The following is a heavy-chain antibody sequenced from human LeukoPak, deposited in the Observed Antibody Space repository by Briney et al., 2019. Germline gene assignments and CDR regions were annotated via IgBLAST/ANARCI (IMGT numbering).Heavy chain of an antibody. Sequence: PSETLSLTCSVSGGSVSSISYYWGWIRQPPGKGLEWIGSIYYSGGTYYNPSLKSRVIIAVDTSKNQFSLKVSSVTAADTAVYYCARYSGSYYQPLDYWGQGTLVTVSS. CDR1: GGSVSSISYY. D-gene: IGHD1-26*01. V-gene: IGHV4-39*01. CDR2: IYYSGGT. J-gene: IGHJ4*02. CDR3: ARYSGSYYQPLDY.